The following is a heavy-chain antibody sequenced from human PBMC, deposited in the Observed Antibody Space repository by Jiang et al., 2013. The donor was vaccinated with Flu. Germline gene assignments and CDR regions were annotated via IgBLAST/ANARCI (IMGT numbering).Heavy chain of an antibody. CDR2: IDPSDSYT. J-gene: IGHJ3*02. Sequence: GAEVKKPGESLGISCKGSGYSFTSYWISWVRQMPGKGLEWMGRIDPSDSYTNQSPSFQGHVTISADKSISTAYLQWSSLKASDTAMYYCARPWGYCSSTSCFNAFDIWGQGTMVTVSS. D-gene: IGHD2-2*01. CDR3: ARPWGYCSSTSCFNAFDI. V-gene: IGHV5-10-1*01. CDR1: GYSFTSYW.